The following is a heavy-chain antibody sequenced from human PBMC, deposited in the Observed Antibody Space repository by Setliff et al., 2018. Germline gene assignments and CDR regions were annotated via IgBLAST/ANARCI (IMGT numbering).Heavy chain of an antibody. CDR3: AKYVKKFAHFDY. Sequence: PGGSLRLSCAASGFTFTTYWMSWVRQAPGKGLEWVSGISDDGGRTYYADSVKGRFTISRDNSKNTLYLQMSSLRAEDTAVYYCAKYVKKFAHFDYWGQGTLVTVSS. D-gene: IGHD3-16*01. CDR1: GFTFTTYW. CDR2: ISDDGGRT. J-gene: IGHJ4*02. V-gene: IGHV3-23*01.